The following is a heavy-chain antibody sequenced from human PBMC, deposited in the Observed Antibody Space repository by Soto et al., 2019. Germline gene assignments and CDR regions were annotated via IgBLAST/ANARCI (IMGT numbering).Heavy chain of an antibody. CDR1: NGSISSGDYS. J-gene: IGHJ4*02. V-gene: IGHV4-30-2*01. CDR2: IYPSGST. Sequence: SETLSLTCAVSNGSISSGDYSWSWIRQPPGKGLEWIGFIYPSGSTYYSPSLNSRVTISVDRSKNQFSLKLTSVTAADTAVYYCARHLYSSSWSSLASWGQGTLVTVSS. CDR3: ARHLYSSSWSSLAS. D-gene: IGHD6-13*01.